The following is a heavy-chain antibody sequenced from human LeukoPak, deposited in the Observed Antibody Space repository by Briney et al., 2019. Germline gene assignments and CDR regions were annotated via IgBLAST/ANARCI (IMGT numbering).Heavy chain of an antibody. D-gene: IGHD3-3*01. Sequence: GGSLRLSCAASGFTFDDYAMHWVRQAPGKGLEWVSGISWNSGSIGYADSVKGRFIISRDNAKNSLYLQMNSLRAEDTALYYCARDQDFRSGQYRRDFDYWGQGTLVTVSS. CDR3: ARDQDFRSGQYRRDFDY. CDR2: ISWNSGSI. V-gene: IGHV3-9*01. CDR1: GFTFDDYA. J-gene: IGHJ4*02.